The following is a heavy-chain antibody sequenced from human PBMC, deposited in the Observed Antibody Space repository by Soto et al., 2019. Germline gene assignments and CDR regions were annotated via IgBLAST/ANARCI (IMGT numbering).Heavy chain of an antibody. CDR2: IYTSASI. V-gene: IGHV4-4*07. D-gene: IGHD6-19*01. CDR3: ARDREAGYNFYYGMDV. CDR1: GADINTYS. J-gene: IGHJ6*02. Sequence: LSLTCSVSGADINTYSWTWIRQPAGKGLEWIGRIYTSASINYNPSLRGRVTLSVDTSTNQVSLKLASVTAADTAVYYCARDREAGYNFYYGMDVWGQGTTVTVSS.